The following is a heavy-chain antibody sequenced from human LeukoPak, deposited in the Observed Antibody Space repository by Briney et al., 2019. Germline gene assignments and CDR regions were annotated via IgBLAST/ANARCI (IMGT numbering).Heavy chain of an antibody. D-gene: IGHD2-2*01. J-gene: IGHJ5*02. CDR3: ARAVVPAAPPWFDP. V-gene: IGHV3-23*01. CDR2: ISESGGTT. CDR1: KFTFSSYA. Sequence: GGSLRLSCAASKFTFSSYAMSWVRQAPGKGLEWVSAISESGGTTYYADSVKGRFTISRDNSKNTLYLQMNSLRAEDTAVYYCARAVVPAAPPWFDPWGQGTLVTVSS.